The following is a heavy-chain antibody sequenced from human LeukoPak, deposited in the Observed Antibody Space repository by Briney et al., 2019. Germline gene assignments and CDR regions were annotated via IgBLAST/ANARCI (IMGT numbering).Heavy chain of an antibody. Sequence: ASVKVSCKVSGHTLAGLSIHWVRQAPGKGLEWMGGFDPEDGETIYAQKLQGRLTMTEDTSTETAYMELSSLRSEGTAIYYCATSLFPYSANEDSWGQGTLVTVSS. J-gene: IGHJ4*02. V-gene: IGHV1-24*01. CDR2: FDPEDGET. CDR1: GHTLAGLS. CDR3: ATSLFPYSANEDS. D-gene: IGHD5-12*01.